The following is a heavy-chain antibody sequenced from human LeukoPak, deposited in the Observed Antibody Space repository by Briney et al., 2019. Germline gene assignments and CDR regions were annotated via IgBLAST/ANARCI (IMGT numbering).Heavy chain of an antibody. V-gene: IGHV4-30-2*01. Sequence: SQTLSLTCTVSGGSISSGGYYWSWIRQPPGKGLEWIGYIYHSGSTYYNPSLKSRVTISVDRSKNQFSLKLSSVTAADTAVYYCARDIGWTKGPFDYWGQGTLVTVSS. D-gene: IGHD2-15*01. CDR3: ARDIGWTKGPFDY. CDR1: GGSISSGGYY. CDR2: IYHSGST. J-gene: IGHJ4*02.